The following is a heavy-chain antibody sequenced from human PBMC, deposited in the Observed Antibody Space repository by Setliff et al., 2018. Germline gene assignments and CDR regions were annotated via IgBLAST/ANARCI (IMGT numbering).Heavy chain of an antibody. V-gene: IGHV3-48*03. D-gene: IGHD2-15*01. CDR3: ARTCSGSGCYAGLES. CDR1: GFTFSSYE. Sequence: GGSLRLSCAASGFTFSSYELNWVRQAPGKGLEWIAYISNGGGAANYADSVKGRFTLSRDNAKNSLYLQMNSLRAEDTAVYYCARTCSGSGCYAGLESWGQGTPVTVSS. J-gene: IGHJ5*01. CDR2: ISNGGGAA.